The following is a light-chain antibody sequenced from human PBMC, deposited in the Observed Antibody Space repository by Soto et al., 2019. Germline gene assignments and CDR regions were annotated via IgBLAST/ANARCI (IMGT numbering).Light chain of an antibody. V-gene: IGKV3-11*01. Sequence: EIALTQSAATLFLSPGEGATLXCRASQSVSSYFCWYQQKAGQAPRRLICDASNRATGIQARLSGSGSGKDFTLNISSLDPEDFAVYYCKQRSNWPPITFGQGTRLEIK. CDR1: QSVSSY. CDR3: KQRSNWPPIT. CDR2: DAS. J-gene: IGKJ5*01.